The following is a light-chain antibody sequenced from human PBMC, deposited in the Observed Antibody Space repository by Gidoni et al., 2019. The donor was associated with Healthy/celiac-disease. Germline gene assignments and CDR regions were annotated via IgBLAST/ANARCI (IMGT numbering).Light chain of an antibody. CDR2: KAY. CDR3: QQYNNYSIT. Sequence: DIQMTQSPSTLSASVGDRVTIPCRTSPSIRSCLAWYQKKPGKAPILLIYKAYSLESGVPSRFSGSGSGTEFTLTISRLQPDDFATYYCQQYNNYSITFGGGTTVEIK. J-gene: IGKJ4*01. V-gene: IGKV1-5*03. CDR1: PSIRSC.